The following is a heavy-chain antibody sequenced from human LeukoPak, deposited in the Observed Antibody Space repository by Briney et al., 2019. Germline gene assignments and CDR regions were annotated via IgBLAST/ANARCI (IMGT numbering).Heavy chain of an antibody. J-gene: IGHJ6*02. CDR1: GFTVSGNY. CDR3: ARDLVSSYGMDV. V-gene: IGHV3-53*01. CDR2: IYSGGNT. Sequence: PGGSLRLSCAASGFTVSGNYMSWVRQAPGKGLEWVSVIYSGGNTYYADSVKGRFTISRDNSKNTLYLQMNSLRAEDTAVYYCARDLVSSYGMDVWGQGTTVTVSS. D-gene: IGHD1-14*01.